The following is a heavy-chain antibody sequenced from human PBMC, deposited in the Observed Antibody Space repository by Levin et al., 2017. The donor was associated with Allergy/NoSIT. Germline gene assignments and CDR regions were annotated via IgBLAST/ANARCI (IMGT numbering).Heavy chain of an antibody. CDR3: ARESGIAARLTDDY. Sequence: MTSETLSLTCAVYGGSFSGYYWSWIRQPPGKGLEWIGEINHSGSTNYNPSLKSRVTISVDTSKNQFSLKLSSVTAADTAVYYCARESGIAARLTDDYWGQGTLVTVSS. CDR2: INHSGST. D-gene: IGHD6-6*01. J-gene: IGHJ4*02. V-gene: IGHV4-34*01. CDR1: GGSFSGYY.